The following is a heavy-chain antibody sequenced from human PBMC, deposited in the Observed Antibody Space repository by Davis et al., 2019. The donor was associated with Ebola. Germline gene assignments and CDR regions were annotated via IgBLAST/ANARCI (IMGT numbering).Heavy chain of an antibody. V-gene: IGHV1-2*04. CDR3: ARDNADFGMDV. CDR2: INPNSGDT. Sequence: AASVKVSCKTSGYDFSIYDINWVRQAPGQGLEWVGWINPNSGDTNYAQKFRGWVTLTRDTSITTAYMEFSRLKSDDTAVYFCARDNADFGMDVWGQGTTVTVSS. J-gene: IGHJ6*02. D-gene: IGHD3-16*02. CDR1: GYDFSIYD.